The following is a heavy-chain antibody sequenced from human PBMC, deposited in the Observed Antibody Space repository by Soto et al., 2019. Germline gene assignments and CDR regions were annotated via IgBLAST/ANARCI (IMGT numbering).Heavy chain of an antibody. CDR1: GFTFDDYT. CDR3: AKARTARAWSFGC. J-gene: IGHJ4*02. CDR2: ITRDGSNT. Sequence: EVQRVESGGVVVQPGGSLRLSCAASGFTFDDYTMHWVRQAPGKGLEWVSLITRDGSNTYYADSVKGRFTISRDNSKNSLYLQMSSLRTEDTALYYCAKARTARAWSFGCWGQGTLVTVSS. V-gene: IGHV3-43*01. D-gene: IGHD2-8*02.